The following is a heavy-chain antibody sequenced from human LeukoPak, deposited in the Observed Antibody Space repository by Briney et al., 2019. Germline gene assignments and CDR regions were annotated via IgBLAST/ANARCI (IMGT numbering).Heavy chain of an antibody. Sequence: GESLKISCKGSGYTFTSYWIGWVRQMPGKGLEWMGNIFPSDSGTKYSPSFQGQVTISADKSISTAYLQWGSLKASDTAMYYCARQEYSYGCYYMDVWGKGTTVTVSS. J-gene: IGHJ6*03. D-gene: IGHD5-18*01. CDR1: GYTFTSYW. CDR3: ARQEYSYGCYYMDV. V-gene: IGHV5-51*01. CDR2: IFPSDSGT.